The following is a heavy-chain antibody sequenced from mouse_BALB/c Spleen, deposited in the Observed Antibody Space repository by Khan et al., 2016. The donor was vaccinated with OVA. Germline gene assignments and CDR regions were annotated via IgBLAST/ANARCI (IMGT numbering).Heavy chain of an antibody. CDR2: INTGGAYT. D-gene: IGHD1-1*01. Sequence: EVELVESGGDFVRPGGSLKLSCAASGFTFSTYGMSWVRQTPDKRLEWVATINTGGAYTYYPDSVKGRFTISRDTAKNTLYLQLSSLKSEDTAIYYCDRLAYYYNSEGFAYWGQGTLVTVSA. CDR1: GFTFSTYG. CDR3: DRLAYYYNSEGFAY. V-gene: IGHV5-6*01. J-gene: IGHJ3*01.